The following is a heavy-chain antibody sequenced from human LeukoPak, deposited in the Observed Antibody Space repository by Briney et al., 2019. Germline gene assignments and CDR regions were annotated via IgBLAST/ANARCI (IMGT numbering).Heavy chain of an antibody. V-gene: IGHV3-23*01. D-gene: IGHD3-10*01. CDR1: GFTFSSYA. CDR3: AKRVGMVRGVRAFPYYFDY. J-gene: IGHJ4*02. CDR2: ISGSGGST. Sequence: GGSLGLSCAASGFTFSSYAMSWVRQAPGKGLEWVSAISGSGGSTYYADSVKGRFTISRDNSKNTLYLQMNSLRAEDTAVYYCAKRVGMVRGVRAFPYYFDYWGQGTLVTVSS.